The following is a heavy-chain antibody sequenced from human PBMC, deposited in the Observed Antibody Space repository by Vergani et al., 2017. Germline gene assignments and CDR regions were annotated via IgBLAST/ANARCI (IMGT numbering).Heavy chain of an antibody. D-gene: IGHD2-8*01. Sequence: EVQLLESGGGSAQPGESLRLSCVASGFTFTAHGLNWVRQAPGKGLGWVAFIGSSGPYINYADSVKGRFIISRDNTNNSLFLQLRSLRAEDAAVYYCASDCTSGGCPDNYGMDVWGQGATVTVSS. CDR2: IGSSGPYI. CDR3: ASDCTSGGCPDNYGMDV. CDR1: GFTFTAHG. J-gene: IGHJ6*02. V-gene: IGHV3-21*06.